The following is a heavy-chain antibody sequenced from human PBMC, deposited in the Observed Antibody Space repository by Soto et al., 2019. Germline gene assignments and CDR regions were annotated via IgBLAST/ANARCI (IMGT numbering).Heavy chain of an antibody. CDR2: INSDGSST. D-gene: IGHD1-26*01. J-gene: IGHJ6*02. CDR1: GFTFSSYW. V-gene: IGHV3-74*01. CDR3: AREGGSYSYYYYYGMDV. Sequence: GGSLRLSCAASGFTFSSYWMHWVRQAPGKGLVWVSRINSDGSSTSYANSVKGRFTISRDNAKNTLYLQMNSLRAEDTAVYYCAREGGSYSYYYYYGMDVWGQGTTVTVSS.